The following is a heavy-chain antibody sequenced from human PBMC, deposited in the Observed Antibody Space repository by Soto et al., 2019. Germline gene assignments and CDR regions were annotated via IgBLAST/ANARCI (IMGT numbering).Heavy chain of an antibody. Sequence: EVQLLESGGGLVQPGGSLRLSCAASGFTLSTYAMSWVRQAPGKGLDWVSAIGASGAGTYYADSVKGRFTISRDNSKNTLHLQMNNLRAEDTAVYYCALRKTGSFFDYWGQGTLVTVSS. CDR1: GFTLSTYA. CDR2: IGASGAGT. J-gene: IGHJ4*02. V-gene: IGHV3-23*01. D-gene: IGHD1-26*01. CDR3: ALRKTGSFFDY.